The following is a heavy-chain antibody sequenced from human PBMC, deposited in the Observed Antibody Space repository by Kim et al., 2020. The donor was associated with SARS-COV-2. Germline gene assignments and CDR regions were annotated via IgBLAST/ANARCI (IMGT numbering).Heavy chain of an antibody. D-gene: IGHD6-19*01. V-gene: IGHV3-23*01. CDR2: ISDSGGGT. Sequence: GGSLRLSCAPSGLTFSNYAMSWVRQAPGKGLEWVSAISDSGGGTYFADSVKGRFTISRDNSRNTLYLQMNSLRVEDTAVYYCAKVTWDGLDDYWGQGTLVTVSS. J-gene: IGHJ4*02. CDR3: AKVTWDGLDDY. CDR1: GLTFSNYA.